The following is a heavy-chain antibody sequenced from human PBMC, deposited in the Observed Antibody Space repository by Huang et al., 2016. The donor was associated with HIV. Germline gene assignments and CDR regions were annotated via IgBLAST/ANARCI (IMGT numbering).Heavy chain of an antibody. CDR3: ARDHWYPLQNWFDL. CDR1: GYIFTKYG. J-gene: IGHJ5*01. CDR2: ISAYNGNT. D-gene: IGHD1-1*01. Sequence: QVELVQSGAEVKRPGASVRVSCKAAGYIFTKYGINWVRQAPGQGLGWMGWISAYNGNTNYAEKFQGRVTLTRDTFATTAYMELRDVTAADTAVYYCARDHWYPLQNWFDLWGQGTLVTVSS. V-gene: IGHV1-18*01.